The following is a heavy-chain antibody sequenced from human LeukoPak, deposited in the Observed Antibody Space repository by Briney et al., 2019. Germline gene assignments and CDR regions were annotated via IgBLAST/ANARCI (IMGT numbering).Heavy chain of an antibody. D-gene: IGHD3-16*01. Sequence: GGSLRLSCAASGFTFSSYGMSWVRQAPGKGLEWVSATSGSGGSTYYADSVKGRFTISRDNSKNTLYLQMNSLRAEDTAVYYCAKDRVAGDLDDAFDIWGQGTMVTVSS. CDR1: GFTFSSYG. CDR3: AKDRVAGDLDDAFDI. CDR2: TSGSGGST. V-gene: IGHV3-23*01. J-gene: IGHJ3*02.